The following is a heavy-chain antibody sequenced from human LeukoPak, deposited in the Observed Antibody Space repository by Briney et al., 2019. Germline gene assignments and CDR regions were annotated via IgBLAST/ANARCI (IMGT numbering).Heavy chain of an antibody. V-gene: IGHV4-34*01. CDR3: ARVSIAASRSVIAAAGYLDY. CDR1: GGSFRGYY. CDR2: INHSGST. D-gene: IGHD6-13*01. J-gene: IGHJ4*02. Sequence: SETLSLTCAVYGGSFRGYYWSWIRQPPGQGLEWIGEINHSGSTNYNPSLKSRVTISVDTSKNQFSLKLSSVTAADTAVYYCARVSIAASRSVIAAAGYLDYWGQGTLVTVSS.